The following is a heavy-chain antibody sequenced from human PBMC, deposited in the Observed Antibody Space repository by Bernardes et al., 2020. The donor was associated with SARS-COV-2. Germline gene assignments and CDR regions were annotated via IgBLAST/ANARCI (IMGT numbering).Heavy chain of an antibody. D-gene: IGHD1-26*01. Sequence: ASVKVSCKASGYTFTNFGISWVRQAPGQGLEWMGWISAYDGKTNYAQKLQGRVTMTTDTSTSTAYMKLRSLTSDDTAVYYCARNSGGYSLPHYWGQGTLVTVSS. CDR2: ISAYDGKT. J-gene: IGHJ4*02. V-gene: IGHV1-18*01. CDR3: ARNSGGYSLPHY. CDR1: GYTFTNFG.